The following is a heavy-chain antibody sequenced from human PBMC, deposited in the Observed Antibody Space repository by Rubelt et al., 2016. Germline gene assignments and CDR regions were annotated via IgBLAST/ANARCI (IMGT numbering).Heavy chain of an antibody. CDR1: GFTVSSNY. D-gene: IGHD1-7*01. CDR3: ARGRELYYYGMDV. J-gene: IGHJ6*02. CDR2: IYSGGST. V-gene: IGHV3-53*01. Sequence: SGFTVSSNYMSWVRQAPGKGLEWVSVIYSGGSTYYADSVKGRFTISRDNSKNTLYLQMNSLRAEDTAVCYCARGRELYYYGMDVWGQGTTVTVSS.